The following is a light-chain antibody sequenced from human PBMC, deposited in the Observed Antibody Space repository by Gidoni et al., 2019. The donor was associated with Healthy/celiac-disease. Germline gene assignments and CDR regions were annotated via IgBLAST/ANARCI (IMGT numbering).Light chain of an antibody. CDR3: QQSYSTTLT. CDR1: QSISSY. Sequence: DIQMTQSPSSLSASVGDRVTITCRANQSISSYVNWYQQKAGKAPKLLIDAASSLTSGVPTWFGSSGSGTDFTLIISRLPHEDVVTYYCQQSYSTTLTFGGGTKVEIK. J-gene: IGKJ4*01. CDR2: AAS. V-gene: IGKV1-39*01.